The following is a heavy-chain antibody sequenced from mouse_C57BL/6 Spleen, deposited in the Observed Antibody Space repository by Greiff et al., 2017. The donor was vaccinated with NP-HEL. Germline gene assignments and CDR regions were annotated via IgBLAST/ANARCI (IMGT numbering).Heavy chain of an antibody. CDR3: ARRLVEY. V-gene: IGHV1-80*01. D-gene: IGHD4-1*01. J-gene: IGHJ2*01. Sequence: QVQLQQSGAAPVKPGASVQISCKASGHAFGSHWMSWVKQRPGRGVEWIGQIYPGVGDSNYNGKFKGKATLTADKSSSTAYMQLSSLTSEDSAVYFCARRLVEYWGQGSTLRVA. CDR1: GHAFGSHW. CDR2: IYPGVGDS.